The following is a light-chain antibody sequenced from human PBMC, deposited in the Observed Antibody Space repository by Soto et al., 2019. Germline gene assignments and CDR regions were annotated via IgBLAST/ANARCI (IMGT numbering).Light chain of an antibody. V-gene: IGLV2-23*02. Sequence: QSALTQPASVSGSPGQSITISCTGTSSDVGSYNLVSWYQQHPGKAPKLMIYEVSKRPSGVSNRFSGSKSGNTASLTISGLQADHEADYFCCSYAGRSTVFGGGTKLTVL. CDR3: CSYAGRSTV. J-gene: IGLJ3*02. CDR2: EVS. CDR1: SSDVGSYNL.